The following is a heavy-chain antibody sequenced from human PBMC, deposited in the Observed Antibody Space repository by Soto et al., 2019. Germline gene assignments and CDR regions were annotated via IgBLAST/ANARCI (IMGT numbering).Heavy chain of an antibody. CDR1: GFTFSFYT. V-gene: IGHV3-48*01. CDR2: ISRGGSSI. J-gene: IGHJ4*02. D-gene: IGHD6-19*01. Sequence: QLVESGGGLVQPGGSLRLSCAVSGFTFSFYTMNWVRQTPGKGLEWRAYISRGGSSIYYADSVKGRFTVSRDNANNSLSRLLNSLRREDTAVYYCVREGGDLRGSGVFDYWGQGTLVTVSS. CDR3: VREGGDLRGSGVFDY.